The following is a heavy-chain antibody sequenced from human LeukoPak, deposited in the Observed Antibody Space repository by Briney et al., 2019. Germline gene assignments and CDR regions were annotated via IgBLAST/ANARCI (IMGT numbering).Heavy chain of an antibody. D-gene: IGHD2-2*01. CDR3: ARDLRSTGGRFDP. Sequence: ASVKVSCKASGYTFTSYGISWVRQAPGQGLEWMGWINPNSGGTNYAQKFQGRVTMTRDTSISTAYMELSRLRSDDTAVYYCARDLRSTGGRFDPWGQGTLVTVSS. CDR2: INPNSGGT. CDR1: GYTFTSYG. J-gene: IGHJ5*02. V-gene: IGHV1-2*02.